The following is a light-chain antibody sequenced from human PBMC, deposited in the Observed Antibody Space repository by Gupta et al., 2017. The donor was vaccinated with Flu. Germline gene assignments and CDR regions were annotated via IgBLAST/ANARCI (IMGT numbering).Light chain of an antibody. Sequence: SSLFASIGGRVTITCEGSQDSRYYGKWYQKLPGRAPKRLMYDASNLETGVPQRCGGGGSGTDFTLNITRLQDEDIATYYWQQDDWLPITFGRGTRVEVK. CDR2: DAS. CDR1: QDSRYY. CDR3: QQDDWLPIT. J-gene: IGKJ5*01. V-gene: IGKV1-33*01.